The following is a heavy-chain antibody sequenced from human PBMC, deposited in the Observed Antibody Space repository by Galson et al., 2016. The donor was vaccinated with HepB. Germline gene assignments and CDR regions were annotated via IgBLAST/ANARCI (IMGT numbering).Heavy chain of an antibody. Sequence: SLRLSCAASGFTFGRHAMHWVRQAPGKGLEWVAIIWYDDSKKYYADSVKGRFTISRGNSKNTLSLQMDSLRADDMAVYYCARDGPHNSDSSAYFYYYGMDVWGQGTTVTVSS. CDR1: GFTFGRHA. V-gene: IGHV3-33*01. J-gene: IGHJ6*02. D-gene: IGHD3-22*01. CDR2: IWYDDSKK. CDR3: ARDGPHNSDSSAYFYYYGMDV.